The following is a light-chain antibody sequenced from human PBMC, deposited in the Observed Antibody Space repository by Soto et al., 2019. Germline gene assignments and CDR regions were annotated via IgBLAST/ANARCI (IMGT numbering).Light chain of an antibody. J-gene: IGKJ1*01. CDR2: GAS. Sequence: EIVLTQSPGTLSLSPGERATLSCRASQSVSNNYLAWYQQKPGQAPRLLIYGASNRATGIPDRFSGSGSGTDCPLTISRREREDFAVYYCQQYGSSGTFGQGNKVEIK. V-gene: IGKV3-20*01. CDR1: QSVSNNY. CDR3: QQYGSSGT.